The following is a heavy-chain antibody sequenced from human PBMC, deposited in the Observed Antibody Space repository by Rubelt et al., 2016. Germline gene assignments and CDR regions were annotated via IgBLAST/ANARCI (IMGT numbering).Heavy chain of an antibody. J-gene: IGHJ3*02. Sequence: GPGLVKPSETLSLTCTVSGGSISSSSYYWGWIRQPPGKGLEWIGSIYYSGSTYYNPSLKSRVTISVDTSKNQFSLKLSSVTAADTAVYYCARDQGGSILARAFDIWGQGTMVTVSS. CDR1: GGSISSSSYY. D-gene: IGHD6-6*01. CDR2: IYYSGST. V-gene: IGHV4-39*07. CDR3: ARDQGGSILARAFDI.